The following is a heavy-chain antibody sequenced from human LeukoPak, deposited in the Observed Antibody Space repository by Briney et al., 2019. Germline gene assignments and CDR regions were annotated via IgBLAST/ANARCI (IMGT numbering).Heavy chain of an antibody. J-gene: IGHJ4*02. CDR2: INAKSGST. Sequence: ASVKVSCKASGYIFTSYYIYWVRQAPGQGLEWMGWINAKSGSTNYAQKFQGRVSMTRDTSISTAYMELSSLIFDDTAVYYCARDRRDGDLDYWGQGTLVTVSS. D-gene: IGHD3-10*01. CDR1: GYIFTSYY. CDR3: ARDRRDGDLDY. V-gene: IGHV1-2*02.